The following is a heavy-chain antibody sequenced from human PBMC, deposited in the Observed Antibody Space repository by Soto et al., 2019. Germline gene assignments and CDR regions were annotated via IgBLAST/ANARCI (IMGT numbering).Heavy chain of an antibody. CDR3: TTVSAPYYNDSSGYYYFYF. CDR2: IKSKTDGGTA. D-gene: IGHD3-22*01. CDR1: GFTVCNAW. V-gene: IGHV3-15*07. J-gene: IGHJ4*02. Sequence: GGSMRLSCAASGFTVCNAWMNWVRQDPGKGLEWVGRIKSKTDGGTADYAAPVKGRFTISGDDSKNTVYLQMNSLKTEDTAVDYCTTVSAPYYNDSSGYYYFYFWGKGSRVTVAS.